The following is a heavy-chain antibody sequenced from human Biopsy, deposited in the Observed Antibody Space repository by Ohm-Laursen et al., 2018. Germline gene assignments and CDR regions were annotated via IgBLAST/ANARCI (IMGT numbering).Heavy chain of an antibody. J-gene: IGHJ6*02. CDR2: INQSGST. CDR1: GESSSGYF. V-gene: IGHV4-34*01. CDR3: ARGSGYFKLDV. D-gene: IGHD5-12*01. Sequence: SETLSLTCLVNGESSSGYFWNWIRQPPGKGLEWIGEINQSGSTKYNPSLKRRATLSADSSNSQFSLRLTSVTAADTAIYYCARGSGYFKLDVWGQGTTVTVSS.